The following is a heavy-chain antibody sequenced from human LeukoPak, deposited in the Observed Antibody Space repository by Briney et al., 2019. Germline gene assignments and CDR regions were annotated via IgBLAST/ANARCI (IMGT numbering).Heavy chain of an antibody. V-gene: IGHV4-59*01. CDR3: ARAMLYYYGSGSYWGTFGY. D-gene: IGHD3-10*01. CDR1: GGSISSYY. J-gene: IGHJ4*02. CDR2: IYYSGST. Sequence: PSETLSLTCTVSGGSISSYYWSWIRQPPGKGLEWIGYIYYSGSTNYNPSLKSRVTISVDTSKNQFSLKLSSVTAADTAVYYCARAMLYYYGSGSYWGTFGYWGQGTLVTVSS.